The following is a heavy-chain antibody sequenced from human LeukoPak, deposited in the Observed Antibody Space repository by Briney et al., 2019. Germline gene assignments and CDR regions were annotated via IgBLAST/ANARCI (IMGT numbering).Heavy chain of an antibody. CDR3: ARDYDFWSGYRFDY. J-gene: IGHJ4*02. D-gene: IGHD3-3*01. V-gene: IGHV3-33*01. Sequence: GRSLRLSCAASGFTFSSYGMHWVRQAPGKGLEGVAVIWYDGSNKYYADSVKGPFTISRDNSKNTLYLQMNSMRAEDTAVYSCARDYDFWSGYRFDYWGQGTLVTVSS. CDR1: GFTFSSYG. CDR2: IWYDGSNK.